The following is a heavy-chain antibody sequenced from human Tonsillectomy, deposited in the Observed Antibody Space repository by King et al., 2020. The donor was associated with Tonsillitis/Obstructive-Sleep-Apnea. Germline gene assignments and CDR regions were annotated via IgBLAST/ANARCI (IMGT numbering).Heavy chain of an antibody. CDR3: ARTTRYCTGGVCYYNY. Sequence: TLKESGPTLVKPTQTLTLTCTFSGVSLSTSGVGVGWIRQPPGKALEWLALIYLDDDKRDSPSLKSRLTITKDTSKNQVVLTLTNMDPVDTATYFCARTTRYCTGGVCYYNYWGQGTLVTVSS. D-gene: IGHD2-8*02. CDR2: IYLDDDK. J-gene: IGHJ4*02. CDR1: GVSLSTSGVG. V-gene: IGHV2-5*02.